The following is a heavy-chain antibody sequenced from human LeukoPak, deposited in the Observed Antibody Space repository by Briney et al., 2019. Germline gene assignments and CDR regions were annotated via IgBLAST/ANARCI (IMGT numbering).Heavy chain of an antibody. CDR1: GGSISSYY. CDR3: ARGTKGFGRIYLDY. CDR2: IYYSGST. J-gene: IGHJ4*02. Sequence: SETLSLTCTVSGGSISSYYWSWIRQPPGKGLEWIGYIYYSGSTNYNPSLKSRVTISVDKSKNQFSLELNSVTAADTAIYFCARGTKGFGRIYLDYWGQGTLVTVSS. D-gene: IGHD2-15*01. V-gene: IGHV4-59*12.